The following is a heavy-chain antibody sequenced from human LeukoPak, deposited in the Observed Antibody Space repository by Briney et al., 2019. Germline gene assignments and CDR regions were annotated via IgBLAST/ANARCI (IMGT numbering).Heavy chain of an antibody. Sequence: GGSLRLSCAASGFTFSSYAMSWVRQAPGKGLEWVSAISGSGGSTYYADSVKGRFAISRDNSKNSLYLQMNSLRAEDTAIYYCANQRYSSGWYVAGYFDYWGQGTLVTVSS. V-gene: IGHV3-23*01. D-gene: IGHD6-19*01. CDR1: GFTFSSYA. J-gene: IGHJ4*02. CDR2: ISGSGGST. CDR3: ANQRYSSGWYVAGYFDY.